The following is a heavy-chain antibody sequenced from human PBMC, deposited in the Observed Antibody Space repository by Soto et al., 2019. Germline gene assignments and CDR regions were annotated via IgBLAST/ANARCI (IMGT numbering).Heavy chain of an antibody. CDR3: ARHLKAMYGMDV. V-gene: IGHV4-30-4*01. CDR2: VYSSGST. Sequence: LSLTCTVSGGSIRSGDNYWSWIRQPPGKGLEWIGSVYSSGSTYYTPSLKSRVTISADTSKNQFSLKLSSVTAADTAVYYCARHLKAMYGMDVWGQGTTVTVSS. D-gene: IGHD5-18*01. J-gene: IGHJ6*02. CDR1: GGSIRSGDNY.